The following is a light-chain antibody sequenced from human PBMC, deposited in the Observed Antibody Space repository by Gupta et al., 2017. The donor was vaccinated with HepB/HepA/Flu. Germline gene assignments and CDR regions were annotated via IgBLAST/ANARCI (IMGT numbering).Light chain of an antibody. CDR2: GLS. CDR1: QSVSSN. V-gene: IGKV3-15*01. CDR3: QQYNDCPPT. Sequence: ETVLTQSPATLSVSPGERATLACRASQSVSSNLACYQQKRGQAPRLLIYGLSTRATGIPDRLSGSGSGTAFTLTISSLQSADVAVDYCQQYNDCPPTFGEGTKLE. J-gene: IGKJ4*01.